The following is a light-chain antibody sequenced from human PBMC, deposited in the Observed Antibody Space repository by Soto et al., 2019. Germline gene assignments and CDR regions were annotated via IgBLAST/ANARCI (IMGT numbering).Light chain of an antibody. J-gene: IGLJ1*01. Sequence: QSALTQPPSASGSPGQSVTISCTGTNNDIGIYDFVSWYQHHPGKAPRLIIYEVVQRPSGVPDRFSGSKSGNTASLTVSGLQAADDADYFCKSYAGSNTYVFGSGIKLTVL. V-gene: IGLV2-8*01. CDR3: KSYAGSNTYV. CDR2: EVV. CDR1: NNDIGIYDF.